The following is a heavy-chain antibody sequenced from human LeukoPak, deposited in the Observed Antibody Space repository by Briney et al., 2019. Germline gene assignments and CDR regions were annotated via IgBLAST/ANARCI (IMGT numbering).Heavy chain of an antibody. D-gene: IGHD3-16*01. V-gene: IGHV3-23*01. CDR3: VKELGGDVWIFDY. CDR1: GFTFSSYA. CDR2: TSGSSGRR. Sequence: GGSLRLSCASSGFTFSSYAMSGVREAPGKGREWVSDTSGSSGRRRHVASVKGRFTIYRDNAKNTLYLQVNGLRVEDTAVYHCVKELGGDVWIFDYWGQGTLVTVSS. J-gene: IGHJ4*02.